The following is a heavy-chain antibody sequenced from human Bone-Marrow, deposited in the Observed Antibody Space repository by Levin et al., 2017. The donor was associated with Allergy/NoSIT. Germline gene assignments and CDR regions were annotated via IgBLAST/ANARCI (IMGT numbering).Heavy chain of an antibody. CDR3: VKDPYSNGWYYFHY. J-gene: IGHJ4*02. V-gene: IGHV3-9*01. D-gene: IGHD6-19*01. CDR1: GFNFDDSA. Sequence: GGSLRLSCLVSGFNFDDSAMHWVRQVPGKGLEWVSGISWDSGRIYYADSVKGRFTISRDNAKKSLYLQMDSLGPEDTAFYYCVKDPYSNGWYYFHYWGQGILVTVSS. CDR2: ISWDSGRI.